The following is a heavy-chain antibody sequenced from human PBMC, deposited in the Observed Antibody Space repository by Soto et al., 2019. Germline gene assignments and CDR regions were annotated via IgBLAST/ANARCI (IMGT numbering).Heavy chain of an antibody. Sequence: GGSLRLSCAASGFTFSSYGMHWVRQAPGKGLEWVAVISYDGSNKYYADSVKGRFTISRDNSKNTLYLQMNSLRAEDTAVYYCAKDQGSSGYGPLDYWGQGTLVTVSS. CDR2: ISYDGSNK. V-gene: IGHV3-30*18. CDR1: GFTFSSYG. CDR3: AKDQGSSGYGPLDY. D-gene: IGHD3-22*01. J-gene: IGHJ4*02.